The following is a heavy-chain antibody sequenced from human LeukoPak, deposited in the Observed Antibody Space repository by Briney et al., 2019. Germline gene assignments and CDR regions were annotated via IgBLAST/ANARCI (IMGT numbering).Heavy chain of an antibody. CDR2: ISSSGSTT. CDR1: GFTFSSYE. D-gene: IGHD3-22*01. CDR3: ARWYDSSGYPDY. J-gene: IGHJ4*02. V-gene: IGHV3-48*03. Sequence: GGSLRLSCAASGFTFSSYEMNWVRQAPGKGLEWVSDISSSGSTTYYADSVKGRFTISRDNAKNSLYLQMNRLRAEDTAVYYCARWYDSSGYPDYWGQGTLVTVSS.